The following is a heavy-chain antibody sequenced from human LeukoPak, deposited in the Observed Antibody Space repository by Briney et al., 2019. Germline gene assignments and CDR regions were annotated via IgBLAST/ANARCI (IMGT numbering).Heavy chain of an antibody. V-gene: IGHV3-7*01. Sequence: GGSLRLSCVASGFTFSDYWMSWVRQAPGKGLEWVANIKQDGSEKYYVDSIKGRFTISRDNAKNSLYVQMNNLRAEDTAVYYCARDQGWGDYWGQGTLVTVSS. CDR1: GFTFSDYW. D-gene: IGHD3-16*01. J-gene: IGHJ4*02. CDR2: IKQDGSEK. CDR3: ARDQGWGDY.